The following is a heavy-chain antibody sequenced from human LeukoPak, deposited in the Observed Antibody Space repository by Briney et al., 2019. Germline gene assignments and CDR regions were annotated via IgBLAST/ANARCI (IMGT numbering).Heavy chain of an antibody. V-gene: IGHV3-7*01. Sequence: GGSLRLSCVVSGFTFSRSTMTWFRQAPGKGPEWVAKMKEDGTQIHYVDSVKGRFTISRDNAKNSLFLQMNSLRVEDTAVYYCATGGAPGGRFENWGQGMLVTVSS. CDR2: MKEDGTQI. CDR1: GFTFSRST. CDR3: ATGGAPGGRFEN. D-gene: IGHD1-26*01. J-gene: IGHJ4*02.